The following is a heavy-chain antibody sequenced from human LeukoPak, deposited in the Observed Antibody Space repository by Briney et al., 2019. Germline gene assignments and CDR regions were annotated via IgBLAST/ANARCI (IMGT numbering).Heavy chain of an antibody. CDR3: ARDRLAVAGTFDY. V-gene: IGHV3-7*01. J-gene: IGHJ4*02. D-gene: IGHD6-19*01. CDR2: IKQDGSEK. Sequence: PGGSLRLSCAASGFTFSSYWMSWVRQAPGKGLEWVANIKQDGSEKYYVDSVKGRFTIPRDNAKNSLYLQMNSLRAEDTAVYYCARDRLAVAGTFDYWGQGTLVTVSS. CDR1: GFTFSSYW.